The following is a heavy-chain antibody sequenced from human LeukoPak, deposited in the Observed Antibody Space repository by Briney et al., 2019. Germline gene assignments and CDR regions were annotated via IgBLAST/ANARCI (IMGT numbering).Heavy chain of an antibody. CDR2: IIPIFGTA. CDR1: GATFSSFA. V-gene: IGHV1-69*13. Sequence: SVKVSCKASGATFSSFAISWVRQAPGQGLEWMGGIIPIFGTANYAQKFQGRVTITADESTSTAYMELTRLRSDDTAVYYCARHEAADGTNALDVWGQGTMVTVSS. J-gene: IGHJ3*01. CDR3: ARHEAADGTNALDV. D-gene: IGHD6-13*01.